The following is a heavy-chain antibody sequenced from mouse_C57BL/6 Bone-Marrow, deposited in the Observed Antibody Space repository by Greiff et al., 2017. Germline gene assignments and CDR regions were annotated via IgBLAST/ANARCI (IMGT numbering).Heavy chain of an antibody. J-gene: IGHJ1*03. CDR3: VSWCSCGIIYGGCFAD. D-gene: IGHD1-1*01. CDR1: GFNIKDDY. Sequence: EVQLVESGAELVRPGASVKLSCTASGFNIKDDYMHWVKQRPEQGLEWIGWIDPENGDTEYASKFQGKATITADTSSNTAYLQLSSLTSEGVAVFYGVSWCSCGIIYGGCFADWGTGTTVTVSA. CDR2: IDPENGDT. V-gene: IGHV14-4*01.